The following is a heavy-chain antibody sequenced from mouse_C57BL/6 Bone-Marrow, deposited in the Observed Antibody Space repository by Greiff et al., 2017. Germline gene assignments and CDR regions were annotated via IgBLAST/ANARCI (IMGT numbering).Heavy chain of an antibody. J-gene: IGHJ4*01. CDR2: ISSGGDYI. CDR1: GFTFSSYA. V-gene: IGHV5-9-1*02. CDR3: TRTTVVDYAMDY. Sequence: EVKLVESGAGLVKPGGSLKLSCAASGFTFSSYAMSWVRQTPEKRLEWVAYISSGGDYIYYADTVKGRFTISRDNARNTLYLQMSSLKSEDTAMYYCTRTTVVDYAMDYWGQGTSVTVSS. D-gene: IGHD1-1*01.